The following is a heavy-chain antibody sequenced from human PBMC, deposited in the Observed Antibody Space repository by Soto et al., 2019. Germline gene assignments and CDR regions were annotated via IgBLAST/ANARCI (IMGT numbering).Heavy chain of an antibody. D-gene: IGHD3-10*01. J-gene: IGHJ5*02. Sequence: GGSLRLSCAASGFTFGTTDMSWVRQAPGEGLEWVSTIDGSGGITYYADSVKGRFTISRDNSRSTVYLQMNSLRGDDTALYYCVKNSGWFNTWGQGALVTVSS. CDR2: IDGSGGIT. CDR3: VKNSGWFNT. V-gene: IGHV3-23*01. CDR1: GFTFGTTD.